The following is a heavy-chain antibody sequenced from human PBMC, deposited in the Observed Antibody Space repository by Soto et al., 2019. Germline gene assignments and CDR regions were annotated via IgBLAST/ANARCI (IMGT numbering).Heavy chain of an antibody. Sequence: SETLSLTCTVSDDSITSGAYYWGLIRQPPGKGLEWIGTIHHSGSTNYNPSLKSRVTISLDTSKNQFSLKLSSVTAADTAVYYCAREGAVAVADIWGQGTMVTVSS. D-gene: IGHD6-19*01. V-gene: IGHV4-39*07. CDR1: DDSITSGAYY. CDR2: IHHSGST. CDR3: AREGAVAVADI. J-gene: IGHJ3*02.